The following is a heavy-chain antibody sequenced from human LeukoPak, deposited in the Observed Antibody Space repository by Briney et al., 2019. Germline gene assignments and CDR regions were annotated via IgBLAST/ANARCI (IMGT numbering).Heavy chain of an antibody. J-gene: IGHJ4*02. V-gene: IGHV3-11*01. CDR3: ARDSRTHFDY. Sequence: PGGSLRLSCAASGFTFSDYYMNWIRQAPGKGLEWVSYISSSGTTIYYADSVKGRFTISRDNAKNSLYLLMNSLRAEDTAVYYCARDSRTHFDYWGQGTLVTVSS. D-gene: IGHD3/OR15-3a*01. CDR2: ISSSGTTI. CDR1: GFTFSDYY.